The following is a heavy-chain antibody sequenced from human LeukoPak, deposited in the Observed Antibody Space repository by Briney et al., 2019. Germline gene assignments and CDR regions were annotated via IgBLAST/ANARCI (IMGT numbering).Heavy chain of an antibody. D-gene: IGHD2-2*01. CDR2: ISGSGGNT. J-gene: IGHJ4*02. Sequence: GGSLGLSCAASGFTFDDYAMHWVRQAPWKGLEWVSAISGSGGNTYYADSVKGRFTISRDNSKNTLFLQMNSLRAEDTAVYYCAKEAQGCSITSCYFDSWGQGTLVTVSS. V-gene: IGHV3-23*01. CDR3: AKEAQGCSITSCYFDS. CDR1: GFTFDDYA.